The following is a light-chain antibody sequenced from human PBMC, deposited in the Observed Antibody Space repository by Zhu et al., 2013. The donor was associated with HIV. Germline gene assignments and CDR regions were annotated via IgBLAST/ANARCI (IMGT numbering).Light chain of an antibody. Sequence: ETVLTQSPATMSLSPGDRATLSCRASQSVSTKLAWYQQKPGQAPRLLIYDASNRATGIPARFSGSGSGTDFTLTISSVDPEDFAVYYCQQRSNWPRYSFGQGTKLEIK. CDR1: QSVSTK. CDR3: QQRSNWPRYS. V-gene: IGKV3-11*01. CDR2: DAS. J-gene: IGKJ2*03.